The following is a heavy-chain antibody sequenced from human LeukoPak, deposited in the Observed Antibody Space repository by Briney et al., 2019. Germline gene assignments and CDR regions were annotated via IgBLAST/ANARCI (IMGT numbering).Heavy chain of an antibody. D-gene: IGHD3-10*01. CDR3: ARDRGTMGS. J-gene: IGHJ4*02. CDR1: GFTFSNYW. Sequence: GGSLRLSCAASGFTFSNYWIYWVRQVPGKGLVWVSRISPDGKDTSHADSVKGRFTISRDNAKNTLYLQMNSLRAEDTAVYYCARDRGTMGSWGQGTLVTVSS. V-gene: IGHV3-74*01. CDR2: ISPDGKDT.